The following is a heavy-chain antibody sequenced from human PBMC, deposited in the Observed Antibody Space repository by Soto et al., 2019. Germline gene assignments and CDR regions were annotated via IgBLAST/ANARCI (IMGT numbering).Heavy chain of an antibody. Sequence: EVQLVESGGGLVQPGGSLRLSCAASGFTFSDHYMDWVHQTPGQGLEWVGRTRDKAHSYSTEYAASVKGRLTISRDDSKHSLCLQINSRKTDDTAVYYGVRVNYYCSGRKHNMDGWGQGTTVTVSS. CDR1: GFTFSDHY. CDR2: TRDKAHSYST. CDR3: VRVNYYCSGRKHNMDG. V-gene: IGHV3-72*01. J-gene: IGHJ6*02. D-gene: IGHD3-10*01.